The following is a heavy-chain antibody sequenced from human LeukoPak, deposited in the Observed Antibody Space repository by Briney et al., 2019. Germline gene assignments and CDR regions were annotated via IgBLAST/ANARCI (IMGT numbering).Heavy chain of an antibody. V-gene: IGHV4-4*07. J-gene: IGHJ4*02. CDR1: GGSISSYY. CDR3: ARVRYSDSSVLTRKRSYYFDY. Sequence: SETLSLTCTVSGGSISSYYWSWIRQPAGKGLESIGHISTSGSTNYNPSLESRVTMSVDTSKNQFSLKLSSVTAADTAVYYCARVRYSDSSVLTRKRSYYFDYWGQGTLVTVSS. D-gene: IGHD3-22*01. CDR2: ISTSGST.